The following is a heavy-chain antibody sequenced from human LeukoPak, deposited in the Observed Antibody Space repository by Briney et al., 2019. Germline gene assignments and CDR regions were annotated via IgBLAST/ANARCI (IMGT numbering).Heavy chain of an antibody. D-gene: IGHD3-10*02. CDR2: ISSSSYI. CDR1: GFTFSSYS. CDR3: AELGITMIGGV. J-gene: IGHJ6*04. V-gene: IGHV3-21*01. Sequence: GGSLRLSCTASGFTFSSYSMNWVRQAPGKGLEWVSSISSSSYIYYADSVKGRFTISRDNAKNSLYLQMNSLRAEDTAVYYCAELGITMIGGVWGKGTTVTISS.